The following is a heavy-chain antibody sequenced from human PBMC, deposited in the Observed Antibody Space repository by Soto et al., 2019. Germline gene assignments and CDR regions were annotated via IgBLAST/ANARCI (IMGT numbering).Heavy chain of an antibody. J-gene: IGHJ4*02. Sequence: SGPTLVNPTQTLTLTCTFSGFSLSTSGMRVSWIRQPPGKALEWLAHIDWDDDKFYSTSLKTRLTISKDTSKNQVVLTMTNMDPVDTATYYCARMFLDDSSGYYQFDYWGQGTLVTVSS. CDR1: GFSLSTSGMR. D-gene: IGHD3-22*01. V-gene: IGHV2-70*04. CDR3: ARMFLDDSSGYYQFDY. CDR2: IDWDDDK.